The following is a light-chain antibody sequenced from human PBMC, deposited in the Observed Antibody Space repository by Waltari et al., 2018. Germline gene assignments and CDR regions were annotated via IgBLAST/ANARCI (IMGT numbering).Light chain of an antibody. CDR1: LSVLYSPNNKNY. V-gene: IGKV4-1*01. CDR3: QQYYGAPLT. CDR2: WAS. Sequence: DIVMTQSPDSLAVSLGERATINGKSSLSVLYSPNNKNYLAWYQQKPGQPPKLLIYWASTRGSGVPDRFSGSGSGTDFTLTISSLQAEDVAVYYCQQYYGAPLTFGGGTKVEIK. J-gene: IGKJ4*01.